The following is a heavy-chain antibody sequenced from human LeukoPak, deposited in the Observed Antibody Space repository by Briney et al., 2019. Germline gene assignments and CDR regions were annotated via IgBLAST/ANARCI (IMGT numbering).Heavy chain of an antibody. Sequence: SVKVSCKASGGTFSSYAISWVRQAPGQGLEWMGGIIPISGTANYAQKFQGRVTITADESTSTAYMELSSLRSEDTAVYYCARSPVYGGNSVGYFDYWGQGTLVTVSS. D-gene: IGHD4-23*01. CDR1: GGTFSSYA. J-gene: IGHJ4*02. CDR2: IIPISGTA. V-gene: IGHV1-69*13. CDR3: ARSPVYGGNSVGYFDY.